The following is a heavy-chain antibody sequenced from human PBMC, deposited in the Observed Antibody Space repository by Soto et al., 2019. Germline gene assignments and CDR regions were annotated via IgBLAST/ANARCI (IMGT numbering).Heavy chain of an antibody. CDR2: IRPYSGNT. CDR1: GHTFTSYG. Sequence: QVQLVQSAAEVQKPGASVKVSCKSAGHTFTSYGISWVVQAPVQGLAWMVWIRPYSGNTNYAQKIQCRVTITTDTSTSTAYMELRSPRSDDTSVYYSARDAPPEHYCGQGTLVGDSS. CDR3: ARDAPPEHY. V-gene: IGHV1-18*01. J-gene: IGHJ4*02. D-gene: IGHD1-26*01.